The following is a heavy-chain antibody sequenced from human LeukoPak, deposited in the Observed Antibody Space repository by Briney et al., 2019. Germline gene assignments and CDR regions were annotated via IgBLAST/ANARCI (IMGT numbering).Heavy chain of an antibody. Sequence: GSLRLSCAASGFTVSSNYMSWVRQAPGRGLEWVSVIYSGGSTYYADSVKGRFTISRDNSKNTLYLQMNSLRAEDTAVYYCARDLGVGATYYWGQGTLVTVSS. CDR1: GFTVSSNY. J-gene: IGHJ4*02. D-gene: IGHD1-26*01. CDR2: IYSGGST. CDR3: ARDLGVGATYY. V-gene: IGHV3-66*01.